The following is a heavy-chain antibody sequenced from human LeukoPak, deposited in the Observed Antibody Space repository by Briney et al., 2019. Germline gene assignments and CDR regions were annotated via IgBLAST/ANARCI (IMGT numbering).Heavy chain of an antibody. D-gene: IGHD3-10*01. Sequence: PGGSLRLSCAASGFRFSSYAMSWVRQAPGKGLEWVSAISGSGGSTYYADSVKGRFTISRDNAKNSLYLQMNSLRAEDTAVYYCARDGYYYGSGSSNWFDPWGQGTLVTVSS. CDR3: ARDGYYYGSGSSNWFDP. J-gene: IGHJ5*02. CDR2: ISGSGGST. CDR1: GFRFSSYA. V-gene: IGHV3-23*01.